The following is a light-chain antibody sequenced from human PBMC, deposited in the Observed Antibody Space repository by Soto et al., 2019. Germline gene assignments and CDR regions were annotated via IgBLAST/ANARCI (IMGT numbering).Light chain of an antibody. CDR1: QTISSW. CDR2: KAS. V-gene: IGKV1-5*03. Sequence: DIQMTQSPSNLSGSVGDRFTITCRASQTISSWLAWYHQKPGKAPKLLIYKASTLKSGAPSRFSGRGSGTDFTLTISRLQPDHFATYYCQQYHSYSTFGQGTKV. J-gene: IGKJ1*01. CDR3: QQYHSYST.